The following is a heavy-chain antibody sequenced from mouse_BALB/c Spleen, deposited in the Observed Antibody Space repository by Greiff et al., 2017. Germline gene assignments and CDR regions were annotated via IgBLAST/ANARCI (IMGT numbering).Heavy chain of an antibody. V-gene: IGHV1-7*01. D-gene: IGHD2-3*01. CDR1: GYTFTSYW. Sequence: VQLQQSGAELAKPGASVKMSCKASGYTFTSYWMHWVKQRPGQGLEWIGYINPSTGYTEYNQKFKDKATLTADKSSSTAYMQLSSLTSEDSAVYYCAREDGYSYYYAMDYWGQGTSVTVSS. CDR2: INPSTGYT. CDR3: AREDGYSYYYAMDY. J-gene: IGHJ4*01.